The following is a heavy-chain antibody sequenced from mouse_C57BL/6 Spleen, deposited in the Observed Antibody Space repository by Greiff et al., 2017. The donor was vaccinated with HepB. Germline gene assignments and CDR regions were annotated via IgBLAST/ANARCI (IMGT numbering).Heavy chain of an antibody. CDR1: GYSITSDY. D-gene: IGHD2-12*01. V-gene: IGHV3-8*01. Sequence: EVKVVESGPGLAKPSQTLSLTCSVTGYSITSDYWNWIRKFPGNKLEYMGYISYSGSTYYNPSLKSRISITRDTSKNQYYLQLNSVTTEDTATYYCASSIPTTGYFDYWGQGTTLTVSS. J-gene: IGHJ2*01. CDR2: ISYSGST. CDR3: ASSIPTTGYFDY.